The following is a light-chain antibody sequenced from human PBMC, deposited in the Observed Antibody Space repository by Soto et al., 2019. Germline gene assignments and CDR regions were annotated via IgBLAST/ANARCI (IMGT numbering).Light chain of an antibody. V-gene: IGKV1-39*01. J-gene: IGKJ1*01. CDR3: QQSYSNPWT. CDR1: QSISSY. CDR2: AAS. Sequence: DIQMTQSPSSLSASLGDRVTITCRASQSISSYLNWYQPKPGKAPKLLIYAASSLQSGVPSRFSGSGSGTDFTLTISSLQPEDFETYYCQQSYSNPWTFGQGTKVDIK.